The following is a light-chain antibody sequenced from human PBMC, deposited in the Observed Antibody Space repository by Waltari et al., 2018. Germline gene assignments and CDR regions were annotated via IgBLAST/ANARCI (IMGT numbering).Light chain of an antibody. V-gene: IGKV1-6*01. Sequence: AIQMTQSPSSLSAAVGDRVTITCRASEDIRNDLGWYQQKPGKAPRLLIFAASTLQSGVPSRFSGSGSGTDFTLTISSLQPEDFATYFCLQDYIFPLTFGGGTTVEI. CDR3: LQDYIFPLT. CDR2: AAS. CDR1: EDIRND. J-gene: IGKJ4*01.